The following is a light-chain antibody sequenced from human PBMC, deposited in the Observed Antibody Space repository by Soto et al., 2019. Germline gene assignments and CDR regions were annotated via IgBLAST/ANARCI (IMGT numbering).Light chain of an antibody. CDR1: SSDVGGYKY. CDR3: SSYTSSSTLV. Sequence: QSALTQPAYASGSPGQSITNSCTGTSSDVGGYKYVSGYQQHPGKAPKLMIYDVSNRPSGVSNRFSGSKSGNTASLTISGLQAEDEADYYCSSYTSSSTLVFGGGTKLTVL. J-gene: IGLJ2*01. V-gene: IGLV2-14*01. CDR2: DVS.